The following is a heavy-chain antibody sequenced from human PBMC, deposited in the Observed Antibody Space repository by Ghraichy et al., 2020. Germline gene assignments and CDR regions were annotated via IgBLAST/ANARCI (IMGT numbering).Heavy chain of an antibody. V-gene: IGHV3-23*01. D-gene: IGHD3-9*01. CDR3: AKDLSYYDILTGYYYYYYGMDV. CDR2: ISGSGGST. J-gene: IGHJ6*02. CDR1: GFTFSSYA. Sequence: GGSLRLSCAASGFTFSSYAMSWVRQAPGKGLEWVSAISGSGGSTYYADSVKGRFTISRDNSKNTLYLQMNSLRAEDTAVYYCAKDLSYYDILTGYYYYYYGMDVWGQGTTVTVSS.